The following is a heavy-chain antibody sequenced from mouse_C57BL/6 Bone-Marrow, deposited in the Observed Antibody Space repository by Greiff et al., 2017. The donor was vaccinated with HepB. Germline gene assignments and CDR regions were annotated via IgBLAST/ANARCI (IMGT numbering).Heavy chain of an antibody. D-gene: IGHD1-1*01. J-gene: IGHJ3*01. Sequence: QVQLKQSGPGLVQPSQSLSITCTVSGFSLTSYGVHWVRQSPGKGLEWLGVIWSGGSTDYNAAFISRLSISKDNSKSQVFFKMNSLQADDTAIYYCASLVDYYGSRGFAYWGQGTLVTVSA. CDR1: GFSLTSYG. CDR3: ASLVDYYGSRGFAY. V-gene: IGHV2-2*01. CDR2: IWSGGST.